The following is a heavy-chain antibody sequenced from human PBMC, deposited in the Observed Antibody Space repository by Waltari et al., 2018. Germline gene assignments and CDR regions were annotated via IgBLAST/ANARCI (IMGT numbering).Heavy chain of an antibody. J-gene: IGHJ6*02. CDR2: INRNSGGT. D-gene: IGHD5-12*01. CDR1: GYTFTGYH. Sequence: QVQLVQSGAEVKKPGASVKVSCKAYGYTFTGYHIPLVRQALGQGLEWMGWINRNSGGTNYAQKFQGRVTMTRDTSISTAYMELSRLRSDDTVVYYCARDGHSGYDFYYGMDVWGQGTTVTVSS. V-gene: IGHV1-2*02. CDR3: ARDGHSGYDFYYGMDV.